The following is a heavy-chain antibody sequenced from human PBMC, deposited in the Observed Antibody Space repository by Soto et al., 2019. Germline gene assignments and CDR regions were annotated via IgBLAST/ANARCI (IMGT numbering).Heavy chain of an antibody. V-gene: IGHV2-5*01. Sequence: KCVPTLVNPTQTLTLTCTFAGFSLSTAGVCVGWIRQPPGKALEWLALIYWNDDRRYSPSLKSRLTITTDTSKNQVVLTMTNMDPVDTATYYCAHSASVPCCYYFDYWGQGTLVTVSS. J-gene: IGHJ4*02. CDR2: IYWNDDR. CDR1: GFSLSTAGVC. CDR3: AHSASVPCCYYFDY. D-gene: IGHD1-26*01.